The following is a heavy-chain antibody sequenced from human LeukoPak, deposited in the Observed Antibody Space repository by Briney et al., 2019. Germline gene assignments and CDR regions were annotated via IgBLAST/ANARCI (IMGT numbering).Heavy chain of an antibody. Sequence: GRSLRLSCAASGFTFSSYGMHWVRQAPGKGLEWVAVISYDGSTKYYADSVKGRFTISRDNSKNTLYLQMNSLRAEDTAVYYCAKVSERLATVSNFDYWGQGTLVTVSS. CDR3: AKVSERLATVSNFDY. CDR1: GFTFSSYG. CDR2: ISYDGSTK. D-gene: IGHD6-19*01. V-gene: IGHV3-30*18. J-gene: IGHJ4*02.